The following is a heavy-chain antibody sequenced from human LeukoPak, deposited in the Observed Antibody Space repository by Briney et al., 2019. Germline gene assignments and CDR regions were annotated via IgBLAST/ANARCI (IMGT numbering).Heavy chain of an antibody. CDR1: GGSISSSSYY. V-gene: IGHV4-39*01. CDR3: ARTDPYSSRGYGMDV. Sequence: SETLSLTCTVSGGSISSSSYYWGWIRQPPGKGLEWIGSIYYSGSTYYNPSLKSRVTISVDTSKNQFSLKLSSVTAADTAVYYCARTDPYSSRGYGMDVWGQGTTVTVSS. J-gene: IGHJ6*02. D-gene: IGHD6-13*01. CDR2: IYYSGST.